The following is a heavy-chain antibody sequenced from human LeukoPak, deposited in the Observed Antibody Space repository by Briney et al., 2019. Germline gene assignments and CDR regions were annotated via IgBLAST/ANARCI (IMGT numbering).Heavy chain of an antibody. D-gene: IGHD6-13*01. CDR1: GFTFSSYA. CDR3: ARSGIAAAGFGY. CDR2: ISGSGGST. V-gene: IGHV3-23*01. J-gene: IGHJ4*02. Sequence: QSGGSLRLSCAASGFTFSSYAMSWVRQAPGKGLEWVSAISGSGGSTYYADSVKGRFTISRDNSKNTLYLQMNSLGAEDTAVYYCARSGIAAAGFGYWGQGTLVTVSS.